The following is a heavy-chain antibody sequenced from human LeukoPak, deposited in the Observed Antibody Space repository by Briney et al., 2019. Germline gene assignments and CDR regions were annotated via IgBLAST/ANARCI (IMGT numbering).Heavy chain of an antibody. CDR3: ARGGSYYDSSGTFDY. Sequence: SETLSLTCAVSGGSISSSNWWSWVRQPPGKGLEWIGEIYHSGSTNYNPSLKSRVTISVDKSKNQFSLKLSSVTAADTAVYYCARGGSYYDSSGTFDYWGQGTLVTVSS. D-gene: IGHD3-22*01. CDR1: GGSISSSNW. CDR2: IYHSGST. V-gene: IGHV4-4*02. J-gene: IGHJ4*02.